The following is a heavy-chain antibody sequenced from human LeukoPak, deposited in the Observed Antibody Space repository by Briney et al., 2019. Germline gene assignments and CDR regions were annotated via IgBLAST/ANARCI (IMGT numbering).Heavy chain of an antibody. D-gene: IGHD2-15*01. CDR1: GFTFDDYG. V-gene: IGHV3-20*04. CDR2: INWNGGST. CDR3: ARDSTQPGPVVVAATYAGFDY. Sequence: GGSLRLSCAASGFTFDDYGMSWVRQAPGKGLEWVSAINWNGGSTGYADSVKGRFTISRDNAKNSLYLQMNSLRAEDMALYYCARDSTQPGPVVVAATYAGFDYWGQGTLVTVSS. J-gene: IGHJ4*02.